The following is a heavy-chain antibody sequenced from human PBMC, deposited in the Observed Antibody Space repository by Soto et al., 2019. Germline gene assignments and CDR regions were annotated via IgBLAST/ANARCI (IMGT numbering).Heavy chain of an antibody. CDR1: GYTFTSYG. CDR2: ISAYNGNT. J-gene: IGHJ6*03. V-gene: IGHV1-18*01. CDR3: ARDPYDFWSGYYWDYYYYYMDV. D-gene: IGHD3-3*01. Sequence: ASVKVSCKASGYTFTSYGISWVRQAPGQGLEWMGWISAYNGNTNYAQKLQGRVTMTTDTSTSTAYMELRSLRSDDTAVYYCARDPYDFWSGYYWDYYYYYMDVWGKGTTVTAP.